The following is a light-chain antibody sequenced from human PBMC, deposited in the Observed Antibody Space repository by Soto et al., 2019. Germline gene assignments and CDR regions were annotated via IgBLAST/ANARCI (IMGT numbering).Light chain of an antibody. CDR2: LEGSGSY. Sequence: QSVLTQSSSASASLGSSVRLTCTLSSGHSGYMIAWHQQQPGKAPRYLMKLEGSGSYNKGSGVPDRFSGSSSGADRYLTISYLQFEDEADYYCETWDTDIWVFGGGTKLTVL. V-gene: IGLV4-60*02. J-gene: IGLJ3*02. CDR1: SGHSGYM. CDR3: ETWDTDIWV.